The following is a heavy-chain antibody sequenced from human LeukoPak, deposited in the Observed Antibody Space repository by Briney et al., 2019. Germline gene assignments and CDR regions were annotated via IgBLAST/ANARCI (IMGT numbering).Heavy chain of an antibody. CDR1: GGSISGYY. D-gene: IGHD2-2*02. V-gene: IGHV4-38-2*02. J-gene: IGHJ4*02. Sequence: SETLSLTCTVSGGSISGYYWGWIRQPPGKGLEWIGSIYHSGTSYYNPSLKSRVTISVDTSKNQFSLKLSSVTAADTALYYCARLIPTHFDYWGQGALVTVSS. CDR2: IYHSGTS. CDR3: ARLIPTHFDY.